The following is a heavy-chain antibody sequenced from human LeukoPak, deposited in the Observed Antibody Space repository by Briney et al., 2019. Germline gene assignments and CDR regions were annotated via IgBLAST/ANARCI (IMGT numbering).Heavy chain of an antibody. J-gene: IGHJ4*02. CDR3: AAVSPRYSGSYSDGY. CDR1: GFSFTSSA. D-gene: IGHD1-26*01. Sequence: GTSVKVSCKASGFSFTSSAVQWVRQARGQRLEWIGWIVVGSGNTNYAQKFQERVTITRDMSTSTAYMELSSLRSEDTAVYYCAAVSPRYSGSYSDGYWGQVTLVTVSS. V-gene: IGHV1-58*01. CDR2: IVVGSGNT.